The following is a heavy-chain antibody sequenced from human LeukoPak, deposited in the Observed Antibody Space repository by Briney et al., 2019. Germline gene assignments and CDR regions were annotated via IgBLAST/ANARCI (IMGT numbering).Heavy chain of an antibody. J-gene: IGHJ4*02. V-gene: IGHV4-34*01. D-gene: IGHD3-10*02. Sequence: SETLSLTCAVYGGSVSGYYWSWIRQPPGKGLEWIGEINHSGDTSYKSSLKSRVTISVDTSKNQFSLKLSSVTAADTAVYYCARLLLGVYGEFLNFDYWGQGALVTVSS. CDR2: INHSGDT. CDR3: ARLLLGVYGEFLNFDY. CDR1: GGSVSGYY.